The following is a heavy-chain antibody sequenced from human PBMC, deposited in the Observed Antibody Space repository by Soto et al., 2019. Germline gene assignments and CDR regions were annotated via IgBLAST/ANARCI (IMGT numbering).Heavy chain of an antibody. CDR1: GGTFSSYS. J-gene: IGHJ4*02. Sequence: GXSVKVSFNASGGTFSSYSISLVRHSPGQGLEWMGGIIPIFGTANYAQKFQGRVTITADESTSTAYMELSSLRSEDTAVYYCARDRCSGGSCARTPDYWGQGTLVTVSS. D-gene: IGHD2-15*01. CDR3: ARDRCSGGSCARTPDY. CDR2: IIPIFGTA. V-gene: IGHV1-69*01.